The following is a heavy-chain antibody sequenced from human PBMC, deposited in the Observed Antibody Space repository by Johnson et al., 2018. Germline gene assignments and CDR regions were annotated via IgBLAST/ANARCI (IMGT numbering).Heavy chain of an antibody. CDR2: INTSAGST. CDR3: AQVGCVNFYYYGMDI. V-gene: IGHV1-46*01. D-gene: IGHD2-21*01. J-gene: IGHJ6*02. Sequence: VQLVESGAEVKEPGASVRVSCKASGHTFTHYYIHWVRQAPGQGLEWMEIINTSAGSTKCAQKFQGRVTMTRDPSTRTVYMEVSSLRSADPVVYYRAQVGCVNFYYYGMDIWCQGTTVTVSS. CDR1: GHTFTHYY.